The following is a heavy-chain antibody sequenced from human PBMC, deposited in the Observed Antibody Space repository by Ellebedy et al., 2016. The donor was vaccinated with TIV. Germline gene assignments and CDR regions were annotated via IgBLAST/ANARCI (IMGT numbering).Heavy chain of an antibody. CDR2: IYYSGST. CDR1: GGSISSSSYY. V-gene: IGHV4-39*01. J-gene: IGHJ6*02. D-gene: IGHD1-26*01. Sequence: MPGGSLRLSCIVSGGSISSSSYYWGWIRQPPGKGLEWIGSIYYSGSTYYNPSLKSRVTISVYTSKNQFSLKLSALTAADTAVYYCAKVGASTFGYYYYGMDVWGQGTTVTVSS. CDR3: AKVGASTFGYYYYGMDV.